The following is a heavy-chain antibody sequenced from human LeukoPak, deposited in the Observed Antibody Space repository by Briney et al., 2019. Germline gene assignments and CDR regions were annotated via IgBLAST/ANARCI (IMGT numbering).Heavy chain of an antibody. CDR3: ARERYYYESSGLPEDY. J-gene: IGHJ4*02. CDR1: GGSISNYY. Sequence: SETLSLTCTVSGGSISNYYWSWIRQPAGKGLEWIGRISTTGSTNYNPSLKSRVTMSVDTSNNEFSLRLSSVTAADTAVYYCARERYYYESSGLPEDYWGQGILVTVSS. CDR2: ISTTGST. V-gene: IGHV4-4*07. D-gene: IGHD3-22*01.